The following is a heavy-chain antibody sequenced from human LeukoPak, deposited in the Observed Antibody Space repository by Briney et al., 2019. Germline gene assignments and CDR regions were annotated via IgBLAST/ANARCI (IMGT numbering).Heavy chain of an antibody. D-gene: IGHD3-10*01. J-gene: IGHJ4*02. CDR3: ARDSYYYGSGSYYPFDY. CDR2: IYTSEST. Sequence: SETLSLTCTVSGVSISSYYWSWIRQPAGKGLEWIGRIYTSESTNYNPSLKSRVTMSVDRSKNQSSLKLSSVTAADTAVYYCARDSYYYGSGSYYPFDYWGQGTLVTVSS. CDR1: GVSISSYY. V-gene: IGHV4-4*07.